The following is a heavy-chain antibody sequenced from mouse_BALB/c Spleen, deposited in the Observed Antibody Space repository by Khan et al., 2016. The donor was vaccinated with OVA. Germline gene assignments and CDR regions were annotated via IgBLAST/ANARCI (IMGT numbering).Heavy chain of an antibody. D-gene: IGHD1-2*01. J-gene: IGHJ3*01. V-gene: IGHV1S29*02. CDR2: IFPNNGGT. Sequence: VQLQQSGPEVVKPGASVKISCKASGYTFTDYNIDWLKQSHGKSLEWIGYIFPNNGGTGYNQKFKTKATLTVDIYSSTAHMELRSLTSEDSAVYYCARSGYGSFGFWGQGTLVTVSA. CDR3: ARSGYGSFGF. CDR1: GYTFTDYN.